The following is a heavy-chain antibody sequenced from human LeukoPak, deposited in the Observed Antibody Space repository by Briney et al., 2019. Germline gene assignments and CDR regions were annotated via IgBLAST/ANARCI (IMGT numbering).Heavy chain of an antibody. D-gene: IGHD1-1*01. V-gene: IGHV4-34*01. J-gene: IGHJ4*02. CDR3: ARGLAAPPLERAEIDY. CDR2: INHSGST. CDR1: GGSFSGYY. Sequence: SETLSLTCAVYGGSFSGYYWSWIRQPPGKGLEWIGEINHSGSTNYNPSLKSRVTISVDTSKNQFSLKLSSVTAADTAVYYCARGLAAPPLERAEIDYWGQGTLVTVSS.